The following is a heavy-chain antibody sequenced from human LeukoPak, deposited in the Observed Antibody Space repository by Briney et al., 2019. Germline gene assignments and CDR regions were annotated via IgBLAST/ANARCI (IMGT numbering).Heavy chain of an antibody. D-gene: IGHD1-26*01. CDR1: GGSISSGSYY. J-gene: IGHJ4*02. Sequence: SETLSLTCTVSGGSISSGSYYWSWIRQPAGKGLEWIGRIYSSGSTNYNPSLESRVTMSVDTSKNQFSLKLSSVTAADTAVYYCARGGRSGSYSFDCWGRGTLVTVSS. CDR3: ARGGRSGSYSFDC. V-gene: IGHV4-61*02. CDR2: IYSSGST.